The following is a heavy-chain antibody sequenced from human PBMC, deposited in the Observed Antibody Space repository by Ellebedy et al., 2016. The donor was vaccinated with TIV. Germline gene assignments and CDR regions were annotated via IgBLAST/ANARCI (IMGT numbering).Heavy chain of an antibody. Sequence: GESLKISCAASGFTFSDHYMDWVRQAPGKGLEWVSSISSSSSYIYYADSVKGRFTISRDNAKNSLYLQMNSLRAEDTAVYYCARDGKVGYSSGWYVVWGQGTLVTVSS. CDR3: ARDGKVGYSSGWYVV. D-gene: IGHD6-19*01. CDR1: GFTFSDHY. V-gene: IGHV3-21*01. CDR2: ISSSSSYI. J-gene: IGHJ4*02.